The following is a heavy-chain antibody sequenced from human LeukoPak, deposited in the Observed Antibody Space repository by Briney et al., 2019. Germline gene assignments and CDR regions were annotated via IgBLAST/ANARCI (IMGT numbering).Heavy chain of an antibody. D-gene: IGHD3-10*01. CDR2: IYHSGTS. CDR3: ASCLFDYYYFNQ. J-gene: IGHJ4*02. V-gene: IGHV4-4*02. Sequence: SETLSLTCAVSGDSLTRQSWWSWVRQSPGKGLEWIGDIYHSGTSNLSPFLKSRVTISVDKSQNQLSLRLSSVTAADTAVYFCASCLFDYYYFNQWGQGTLVTVSS. CDR1: GDSLTRQSW.